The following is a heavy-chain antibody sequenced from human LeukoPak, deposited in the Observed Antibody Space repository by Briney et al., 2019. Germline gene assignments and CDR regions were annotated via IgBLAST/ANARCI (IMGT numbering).Heavy chain of an antibody. CDR3: ARRAIPAAGTFDP. Sequence: SETLSLTCTVSGGSISSSDYYWNWIRQPPGKGLEWIGRIPYSGSTHYNPSLKSRVTMSVDTSKNQFSLELSSVTAADTAVYYCARRAIPAAGTFDPWGQGTLVTVSS. CDR1: GGSISSSDYY. J-gene: IGHJ5*02. CDR2: IPYSGST. V-gene: IGHV4-39*01. D-gene: IGHD6-13*01.